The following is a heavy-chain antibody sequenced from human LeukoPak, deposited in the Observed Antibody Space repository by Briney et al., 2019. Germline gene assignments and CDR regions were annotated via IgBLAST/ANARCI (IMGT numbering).Heavy chain of an antibody. CDR2: ITSSSSTI. CDR3: ARNPAGMGDY. V-gene: IGHV3-48*02. J-gene: IGHJ4*02. CDR1: GFSFSSFS. Sequence: PGGSLRLSCAASGFSFSSFSMNWVRQAPGKGLEWVSFITSSSSTIYYADSVKGRFTVSRDNAKNSLYLQMNNLRDEDTAVYYCARNPAGMGDYWGQGTLVTVSS. D-gene: IGHD6-13*01.